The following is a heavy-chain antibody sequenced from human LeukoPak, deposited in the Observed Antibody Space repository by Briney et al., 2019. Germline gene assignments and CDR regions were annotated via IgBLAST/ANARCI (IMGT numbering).Heavy chain of an antibody. Sequence: ASVKVSCKASGYTFTGYYMHWVRQAPGQGLEWMGWINPNSGGTNYAQKFQGWATMTSDTSTSTVYMELSSLTSEDTAVYYCARDWWDLLGYGMDVWGQGTTVIVSS. CDR1: GYTFTGYY. J-gene: IGHJ6*02. V-gene: IGHV1-2*04. D-gene: IGHD1-26*01. CDR2: INPNSGGT. CDR3: ARDWWDLLGYGMDV.